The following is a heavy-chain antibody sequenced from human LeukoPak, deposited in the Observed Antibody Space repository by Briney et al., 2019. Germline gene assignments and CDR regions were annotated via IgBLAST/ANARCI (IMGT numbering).Heavy chain of an antibody. J-gene: IGHJ4*02. CDR3: ARASFRELFIDY. CDR1: GFTFSSYG. CDR2: IWYDGSNK. D-gene: IGHD3-10*01. V-gene: IGHV3-33*01. Sequence: QPGGSLRLSCAASGFTFSSYGMHWVRQAPGKGLEWVAVIWYDGSNKYYADSVKGRFTISRDNSKNTLYLQMNSLRAEDTAVYYCARASFRELFIDYWGQGTLVTVSS.